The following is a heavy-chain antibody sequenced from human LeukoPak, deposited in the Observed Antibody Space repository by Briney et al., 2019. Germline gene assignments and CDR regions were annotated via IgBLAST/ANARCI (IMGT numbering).Heavy chain of an antibody. Sequence: GGSLRLSCAASGFTFRKYNMNWVRQAPGKGLEWVSAISSGSSYIYYADSVKGRFTISRDNAKNSLYLQMNSLRAEDTAVHYCASGSGYCSGGSCSDYWGQGTLVTVSS. CDR3: ASGSGYCSGGSCSDY. CDR1: GFTFRKYN. CDR2: ISSGSSYI. J-gene: IGHJ4*02. V-gene: IGHV3-21*01. D-gene: IGHD2-15*01.